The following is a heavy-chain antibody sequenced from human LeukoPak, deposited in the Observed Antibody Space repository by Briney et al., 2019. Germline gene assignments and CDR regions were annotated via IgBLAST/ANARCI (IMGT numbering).Heavy chain of an antibody. CDR3: ARGKGYGYTPEPFDS. J-gene: IGHJ4*02. CDR2: IYTSGNT. CDR1: GGSISSYY. V-gene: IGHV4-4*08. Sequence: SETLSLTCTVSGGSISSYYWSWIRQPPGKGLEWIGYIYTSGNTNYNPSLKSRVTISVDTSRNQFSLKLSSVTAADTAVYYCARGKGYGYTPEPFDSWGQGTLVTVSS. D-gene: IGHD5-18*01.